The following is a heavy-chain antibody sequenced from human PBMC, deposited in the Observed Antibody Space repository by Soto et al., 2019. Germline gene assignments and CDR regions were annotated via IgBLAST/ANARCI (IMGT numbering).Heavy chain of an antibody. V-gene: IGHV3-74*01. J-gene: IGHJ6*02. Sequence: EVQLVESGGGLVQPGGSLRLSCAASGFAFSTYWMHWVRQAPGKGLLWVSRIKFDGGSTYYADSGRGRFTISRDDAKNTLFLQMNGLRVDDTAVYYCARGAKNIYAMDVWGQGTTVTVSS. CDR1: GFAFSTYW. CDR2: IKFDGGST. CDR3: ARGAKNIYAMDV.